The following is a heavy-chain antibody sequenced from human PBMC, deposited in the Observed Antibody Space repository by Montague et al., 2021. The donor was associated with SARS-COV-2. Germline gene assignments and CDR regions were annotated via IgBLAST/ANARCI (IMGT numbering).Heavy chain of an antibody. D-gene: IGHD3-22*01. CDR3: ARVGYDSSGYYCVYYYYGMDV. CDR2: INSDGSST. J-gene: IGHJ6*02. V-gene: IGHV3-74*01. CDR1: GFTFSSYW. Sequence: SLRLSCAASGFTFSSYWMHWVRQAPGKGLVWVSRINSDGSSTSYADSVKGRFTISRDNAKNTLYLQMNSLRAEDTAVYYCARVGYDSSGYYCVYYYYGMDVWGQGTTVTVSS.